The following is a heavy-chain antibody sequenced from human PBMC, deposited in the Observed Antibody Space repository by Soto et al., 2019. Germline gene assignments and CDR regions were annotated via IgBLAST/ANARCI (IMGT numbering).Heavy chain of an antibody. CDR3: AHSNGVYGAAEYFQH. D-gene: IGHD2-8*01. V-gene: IGHV2-5*02. Sequence: QITLKESGPTLVKPTQTLTLTCTFSGFSLSTSGVGVGWIRQPPGKALEWLALIYWDDDKRYSPSLKSRLTITKDPSKNQVVLTMTNMDPVDTAPYYCAHSNGVYGAAEYFQHWGQGTLVTVSS. J-gene: IGHJ1*01. CDR1: GFSLSTSGVG. CDR2: IYWDDDK.